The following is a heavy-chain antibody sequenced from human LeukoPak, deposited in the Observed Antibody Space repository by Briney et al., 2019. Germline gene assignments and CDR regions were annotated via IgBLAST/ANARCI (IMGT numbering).Heavy chain of an antibody. CDR3: ARDTPGTLSLDY. CDR2: IYYSGST. CDR1: GGSISGGGYY. J-gene: IGHJ4*02. D-gene: IGHD2/OR15-2a*01. V-gene: IGHV4-31*03. Sequence: SGTLSLTCTVSGGSISGGGYYWSWIRQHPGKGLEWIGYIYYSGSTYYNPSLKSRVTISVDTSKNQFSLKLSSVTAADTAVYYCARDTPGTLSLDYWGQGTLVTVSS.